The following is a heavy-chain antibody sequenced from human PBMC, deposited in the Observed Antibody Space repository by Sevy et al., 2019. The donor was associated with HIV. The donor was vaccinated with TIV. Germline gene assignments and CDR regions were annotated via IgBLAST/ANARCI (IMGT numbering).Heavy chain of an antibody. Sequence: SETLSLTCTVSGGSISSYYWSWIRQPPGKGLEWIGYIYYSGSTNYNPSLKSRVTISVDTSKNQLSLKLSSVTAADTAVYYCARKMGDVVVPAAIWWFDPWGQGTLVTVSS. V-gene: IGHV4-59*01. CDR3: ARKMGDVVVPAAIWWFDP. J-gene: IGHJ5*02. D-gene: IGHD2-2*01. CDR2: IYYSGST. CDR1: GGSISSYY.